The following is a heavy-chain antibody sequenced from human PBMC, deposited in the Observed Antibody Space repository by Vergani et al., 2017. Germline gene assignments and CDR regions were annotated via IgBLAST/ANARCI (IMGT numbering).Heavy chain of an antibody. Sequence: EVQLVQSGAEVKKPGESLKISCKGSGYSFTSYWIGWVRQMPGKGLEWMGIIYPGDSDTRYSPSFQGQVTISADKSISTAYLQWSSLKASDTAMYYCARRGVSGYLVVLPNHAFDIWGQGTMVTVSS. J-gene: IGHJ3*02. CDR2: IYPGDSDT. CDR1: GYSFTSYW. CDR3: ARRGVSGYLVVLPNHAFDI. D-gene: IGHD3-3*01. V-gene: IGHV5-51*01.